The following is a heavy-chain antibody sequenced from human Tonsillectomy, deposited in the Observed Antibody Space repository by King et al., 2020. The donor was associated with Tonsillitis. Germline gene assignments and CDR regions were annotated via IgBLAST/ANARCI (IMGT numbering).Heavy chain of an antibody. J-gene: IGHJ4*02. V-gene: IGHV4-39*01. D-gene: IGHD3-3*01. CDR2: IYYSGST. CDR3: ATHYDFWSGYYSDDY. CDR1: GGSISSSSYY. Sequence: LQLQESGPGLVKPSETLSLTCTVSGGSISSSSYYWGWIRQPPGKGLEWIGSIYYSGSTYYNPSLKSRVTISVDTSKNQFSLKLSSVTAADTAVYCCATHYDFWSGYYSDDYWGQGILVTVSS.